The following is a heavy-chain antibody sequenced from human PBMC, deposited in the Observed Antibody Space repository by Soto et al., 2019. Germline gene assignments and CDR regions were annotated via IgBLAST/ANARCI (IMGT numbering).Heavy chain of an antibody. CDR3: ARGVVVVAASQLGWFDP. CDR1: GGTFSRDA. Sequence: QVQLVQSGAEVKKPGSSVKVSCKASGGTFSRDAISWVRQAPGQGLEWMGGIIPMFGTAKYVQKFQGRLKITADESTNTAYMELRSLRSDDTAVYYCARGVVVVAASQLGWFDPWGQGTLVTVSS. CDR2: IIPMFGTA. V-gene: IGHV1-69*01. J-gene: IGHJ5*02. D-gene: IGHD2-15*01.